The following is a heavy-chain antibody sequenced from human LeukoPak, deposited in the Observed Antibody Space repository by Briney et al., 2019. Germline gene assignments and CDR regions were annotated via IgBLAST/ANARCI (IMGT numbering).Heavy chain of an antibody. J-gene: IGHJ6*02. D-gene: IGHD3-10*01. CDR3: ARYKVPPHQDSSMVPGVYYYYGMDV. V-gene: IGHV1-69*01. CDR2: IIPFFGTP. Sequence: ASVKVSCKASGGSFSTYAISWVRQAPGQGLEWMGGIIPFFGTPSYAQKFHGRVTITADGSTNTAYMEVSSLRSGDTALYYCARYKVPPHQDSSMVPGVYYYYGMDVWGLGTTVTVSS. CDR1: GGSFSTYA.